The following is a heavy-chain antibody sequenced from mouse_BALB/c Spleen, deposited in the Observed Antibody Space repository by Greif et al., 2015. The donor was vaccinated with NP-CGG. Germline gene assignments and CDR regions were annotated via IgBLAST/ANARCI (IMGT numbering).Heavy chain of an antibody. CDR2: SRNKANDYTT. Sequence: EVKLMESGGGLLQPGGSLRLSCATSGFTFSDFYMEWVRQPPGKRLEWIAASRNKANDYTTEYSASVKGRFIVSRDTSQSILYLQMNALRAEDTAIYYCARDDGYYWYFDVWGAGTTVTVSS. CDR3: ARDDGYYWYFDV. V-gene: IGHV7-1*02. J-gene: IGHJ1*01. CDR1: GFTFSDFY. D-gene: IGHD2-2*01.